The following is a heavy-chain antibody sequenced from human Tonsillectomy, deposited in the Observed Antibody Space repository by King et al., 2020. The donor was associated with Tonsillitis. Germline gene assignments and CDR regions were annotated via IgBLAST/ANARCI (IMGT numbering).Heavy chain of an antibody. J-gene: IGHJ6*03. V-gene: IGHV4-34*01. CDR3: ARAVVPAAPIHYYYYYYMDV. D-gene: IGHD2-2*01. CDR1: VGSFSGYY. Sequence: VQLQQWGAGLLKPSETLSLTCAVYVGSFSGYYWSWIRQPPGKGLEWIGEINHSGSTNYNPSLKSRVTISVDTAKNQFSLKLSSVTAADTAVYYCARAVVPAAPIHYYYYYYMDVWGKGTTVTVSS. CDR2: INHSGST.